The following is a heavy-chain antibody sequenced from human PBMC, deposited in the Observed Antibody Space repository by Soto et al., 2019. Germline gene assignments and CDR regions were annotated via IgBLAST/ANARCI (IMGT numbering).Heavy chain of an antibody. CDR3: AKDEGIAVAGTHYYGMDV. CDR1: GFTFSSYG. J-gene: IGHJ6*02. CDR2: ISYDGSNK. D-gene: IGHD6-19*01. Sequence: QVQLVESGGGVVQPGRSLRLSCAASGFTFSSYGMHWVRQAPGKGLEWVAVISYDGSNKYYADSMKGRFTISRDNSKNTLYLQMNSLRAEDTAVYYCAKDEGIAVAGTHYYGMDVWGQGTTVTVSS. V-gene: IGHV3-30*18.